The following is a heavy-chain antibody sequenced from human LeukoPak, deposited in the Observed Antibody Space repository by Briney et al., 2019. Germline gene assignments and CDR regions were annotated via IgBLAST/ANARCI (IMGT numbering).Heavy chain of an antibody. V-gene: IGHV3-49*04. CDR3: TRVTYYYDNSGYFHFDS. CDR1: GFTFGDYA. J-gene: IGHJ4*02. CDR2: IRGKAHGGTT. D-gene: IGHD3-22*01. Sequence: PGGSLRLSCTTSGFTFGDYAMSWVRQAPGKGLEWVSFIRGKAHGGTTEYAASVKGRFSSSRDDSKSIAYLQMNSLKTEDTAVYFCTRVTYYYDNSGYFHFDSWGQGSLVTVSS.